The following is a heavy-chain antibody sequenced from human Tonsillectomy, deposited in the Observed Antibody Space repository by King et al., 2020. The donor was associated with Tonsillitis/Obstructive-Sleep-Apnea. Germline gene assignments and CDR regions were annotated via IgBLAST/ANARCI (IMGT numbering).Heavy chain of an antibody. CDR3: ARERTVGDYSFDY. D-gene: IGHD3-16*01. CDR2: FYSGGST. J-gene: IGHJ4*02. V-gene: IGHV3-53*01. Sequence: VQLVESGGGLIQPGGSLRLSCAASGFTVSGKYMSWVRQAPGKGLEWVSVFYSGGSTYYADSVKGRFTVSRDNSKNTLYLQMNSLRVEDTAVYYCARERTVGDYSFDYWGQGTLGTVSS. CDR1: GFTVSGKY.